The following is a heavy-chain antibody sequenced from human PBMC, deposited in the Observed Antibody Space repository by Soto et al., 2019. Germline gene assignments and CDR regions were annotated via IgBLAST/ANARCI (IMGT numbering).Heavy chain of an antibody. CDR3: AKDPNGDYVGGFEM. CDR1: GXTFSSYA. D-gene: IGHD4-17*01. CDR2: ISSSGGST. V-gene: IGHV3-23*01. Sequence: GSLRLASAAPGXTFSSYAMSWVRRAPGKGLEWVSCISSSGGSTYYADSVNGRFSISRDNSNNMVSLEMNNMRAEDTAVYDCAKDPNGDYVGGFEMWGPGTMGTVS. J-gene: IGHJ3*02.